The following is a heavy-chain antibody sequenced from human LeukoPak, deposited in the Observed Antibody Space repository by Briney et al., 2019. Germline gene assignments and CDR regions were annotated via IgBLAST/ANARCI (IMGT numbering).Heavy chain of an antibody. CDR1: GYSFGDYG. D-gene: IGHD6-13*01. Sequence: ASVKVSCKASGYSFGDYGLSWVRQAPGQGLEWMGWITPYNGDTKYAQKFQDRVTMTTDTSTSTAYMELRSLRSDDTAVYYCARGLLAAAAEDWGQGTLVTVSS. CDR2: ITPYNGDT. CDR3: ARGLLAAAAED. J-gene: IGHJ4*02. V-gene: IGHV1-18*01.